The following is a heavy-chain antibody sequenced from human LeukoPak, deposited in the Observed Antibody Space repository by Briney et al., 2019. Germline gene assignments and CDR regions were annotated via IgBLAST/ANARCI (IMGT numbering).Heavy chain of an antibody. D-gene: IGHD6-19*01. J-gene: IGHJ3*02. CDR1: GYTFTTYY. CDR3: ARVRFSSGWYITFDM. Sequence: ASVKVSCEASGYTFTTYYVHWVRQAPGQGLEWMGIINPSGGSTTYAQKFQGRVTMTRDTSTSTVYMELSSLRSEDTAVYYCARVRFSSGWYITFDMWGQGTMVTVSS. V-gene: IGHV1-46*01. CDR2: INPSGGST.